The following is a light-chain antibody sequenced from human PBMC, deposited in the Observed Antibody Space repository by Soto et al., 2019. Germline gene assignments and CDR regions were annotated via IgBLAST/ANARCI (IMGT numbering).Light chain of an antibody. CDR3: QQYNEWPLT. CDR2: DAS. V-gene: IGKV3-15*01. Sequence: EKVMTQSPATLSVSPGERATLSCRASQSVRSNLAWYQKKPGQAPRLLIYDASTRATGIPARFSGSGSGTEFTLIISNLQPEDFAFYYCQQYNEWPLTFGGGTKVDIK. CDR1: QSVRSN. J-gene: IGKJ4*01.